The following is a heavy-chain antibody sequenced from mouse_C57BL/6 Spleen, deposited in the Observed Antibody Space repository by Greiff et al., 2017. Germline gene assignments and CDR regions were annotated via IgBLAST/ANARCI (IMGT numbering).Heavy chain of an antibody. CDR2: IYPGDGDT. CDR3: ARKDYGNAMDY. V-gene: IGHV1-82*01. Sequence: VQLQQSGPELVKPGASVKISCTASGYAFSSSWMNWVKQRPGKGLEWIGRIYPGDGDTNYNGKFKGKATLTADKSSSTAYMQLSSLTSEDSAVYFCARKDYGNAMDYWGQGTSVTVSS. J-gene: IGHJ4*01. D-gene: IGHD1-1*01. CDR1: GYAFSSSW.